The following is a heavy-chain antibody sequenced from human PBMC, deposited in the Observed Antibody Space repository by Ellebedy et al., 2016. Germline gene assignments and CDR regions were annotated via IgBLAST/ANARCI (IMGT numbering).Heavy chain of an antibody. CDR1: GYTFTSYG. Sequence: ASVKASCKASGYTFTSYGISWVRQAPGQGLEWMGWISAYNGNTNYAQKLQGRVTMTTDTSTSTAYMELRSLRSDDTAVYYCARDSLPYSSSAWYFDLWGRGTLVTVSS. J-gene: IGHJ2*01. V-gene: IGHV1-18*01. D-gene: IGHD6-6*01. CDR3: ARDSLPYSSSAWYFDL. CDR2: ISAYNGNT.